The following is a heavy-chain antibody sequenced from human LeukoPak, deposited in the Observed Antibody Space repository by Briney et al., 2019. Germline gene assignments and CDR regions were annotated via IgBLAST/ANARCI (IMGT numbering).Heavy chain of an antibody. Sequence: PSETLSLTCAVSGGSISNSRYYWGWIRQTPGKGLEWIGTMHYSGSTYYNPYLKSRVTISVDTSKNQFSLKLSSVTAADTAVFYCARRASDWSFDYWGQGTLVTASS. CDR1: GGSISNSRYY. CDR2: MHYSGST. V-gene: IGHV4-39*01. CDR3: ARRASDWSFDY. D-gene: IGHD6-19*01. J-gene: IGHJ4*02.